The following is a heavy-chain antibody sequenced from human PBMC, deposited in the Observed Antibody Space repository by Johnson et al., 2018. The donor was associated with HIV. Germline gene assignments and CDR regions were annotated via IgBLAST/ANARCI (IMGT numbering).Heavy chain of an antibody. CDR1: GFTFSNAW. J-gene: IGHJ3*02. CDR2: IKSKTDGGTT. Sequence: VQFVESGGGLVKPGGSLRLSCAASGFTFSNAWMSWVRQAPGKGLEWVGRIKSKTDGGTTDYAAPVKGRFTISRDDSKNTLYLQMNSLKTEDTAVYYCTTDVLGVDAFDIWGQGTMVTVSS. V-gene: IGHV3-15*01. D-gene: IGHD4/OR15-4a*01. CDR3: TTDVLGVDAFDI.